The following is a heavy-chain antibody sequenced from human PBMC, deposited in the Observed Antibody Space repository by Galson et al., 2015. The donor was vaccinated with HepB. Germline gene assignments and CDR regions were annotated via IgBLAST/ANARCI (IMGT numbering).Heavy chain of an antibody. CDR2: MNPNSGNT. J-gene: IGHJ6*02. Sequence: SVKVSCKASGYTFTSYDINWVRQATGQGLEWMGWMNPNSGNTGYAQKFQGRVTMTRNTSISTAYMELSSLRSEDTAVYYWARGRSSSWLSSYYYYGMDVWGQGTTVTVSS. CDR1: GYTFTSYD. CDR3: ARGRSSSWLSSYYYYGMDV. V-gene: IGHV1-8*01. D-gene: IGHD6-13*01.